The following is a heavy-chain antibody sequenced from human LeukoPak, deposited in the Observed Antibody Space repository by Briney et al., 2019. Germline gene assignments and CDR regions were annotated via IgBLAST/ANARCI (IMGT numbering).Heavy chain of an antibody. J-gene: IGHJ4*02. D-gene: IGHD1-26*01. CDR2: IYHSGST. V-gene: IGHV4-38-2*01. CDR3: ARRRELLGSYFDY. Sequence: PSETLSLTCAVSGYSISSGYYWGWIRQPPGEGLEWIGSIYHSGSTYYNPSLKSRVTISVDTSKNQFSLKLSSVTAADTAVYYCARRRELLGSYFDYWGQGTLVTVSS. CDR1: GYSISSGYY.